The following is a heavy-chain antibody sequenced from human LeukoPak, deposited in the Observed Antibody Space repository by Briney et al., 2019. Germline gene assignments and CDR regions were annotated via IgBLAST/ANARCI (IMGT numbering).Heavy chain of an antibody. CDR1: GGSISSGNSY. CDR2: IYTSGST. CDR3: ARGPPPDFDC. J-gene: IGHJ4*02. V-gene: IGHV4-61*02. Sequence: NPSETLSLTCTVSGGSISSGNSYWSWVRQPAGKGLEWVGRIYTSGSTDYNPSLKSRVTMSVDTSKNQFSLNLKSVTAADTAIYYCARGPPPDFDCWGQGTLVTVSS.